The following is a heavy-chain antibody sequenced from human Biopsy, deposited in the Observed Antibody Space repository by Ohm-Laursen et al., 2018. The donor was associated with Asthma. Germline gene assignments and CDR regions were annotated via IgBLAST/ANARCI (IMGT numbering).Heavy chain of an antibody. V-gene: IGHV4-30-4*01. Sequence: PSETLSLTCSVSGGYIDSHDWSWCWIRQSPGKGLQWLGYAHFSGSTHYNPSLDRRIRMSVDTSKSQVSLSLTSVSAADTAVYFCARVRRYGDIFFGMDVWGQGTTVTVSS. CDR3: ARVRRYGDIFFGMDV. J-gene: IGHJ6*01. CDR2: AHFSGST. D-gene: IGHD4-17*01. CDR1: GGYIDSHDWS.